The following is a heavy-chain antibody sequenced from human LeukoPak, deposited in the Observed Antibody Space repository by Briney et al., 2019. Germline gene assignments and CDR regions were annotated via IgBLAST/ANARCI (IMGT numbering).Heavy chain of an antibody. CDR1: GGSVGSGSYY. D-gene: IGHD6-13*01. CDR2: VYYSGSA. J-gene: IGHJ5*02. CDR3: ARGFSSSPYNWFDP. Sequence: SETLSLTCTVSGGSVGSGSYYWSWIRQSPGQGLEWIGNVYYSGSAYYNPSLKSRVTMSVDTSKNQFSLKLSSVTAADTAVYYCARGFSSSPYNWFDPWGQGTLVTVSS. V-gene: IGHV4-39*07.